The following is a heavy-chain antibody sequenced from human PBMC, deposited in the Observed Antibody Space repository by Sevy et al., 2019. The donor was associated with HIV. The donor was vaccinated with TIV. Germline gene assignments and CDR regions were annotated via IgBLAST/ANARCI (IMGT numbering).Heavy chain of an antibody. CDR3: ASEVCTVPQDD. V-gene: IGHV3-23*01. CDR1: GFTFSIYT. D-gene: IGHD2-8*02. J-gene: IGHJ4*02. Sequence: GGSLRLSCAASGFTFSIYTMSWVRQAPGKGLEWVSTFCICGSTIYYADSVKGRFTISRDNSKNTLYLQMNSLRADDTSVCYCASEVCTVPQDDWGQGTLVTVSS. CDR2: FCICGSTI.